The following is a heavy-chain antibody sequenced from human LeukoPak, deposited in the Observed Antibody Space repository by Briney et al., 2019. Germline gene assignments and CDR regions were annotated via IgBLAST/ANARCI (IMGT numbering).Heavy chain of an antibody. Sequence: SETLSLTCAVYGGSFSGYYWSWIRQPPGKGLEWIGEINHSGSTNYNPSLKSRVTISVDTSKNLFSLKLSSVTAADTAVYYCARGPPATYYYDSSGSGVDYWGQGTLVTVSS. J-gene: IGHJ4*02. CDR3: ARGPPATYYYDSSGSGVDY. V-gene: IGHV4-34*01. CDR1: GGSFSGYY. D-gene: IGHD3-22*01. CDR2: INHSGST.